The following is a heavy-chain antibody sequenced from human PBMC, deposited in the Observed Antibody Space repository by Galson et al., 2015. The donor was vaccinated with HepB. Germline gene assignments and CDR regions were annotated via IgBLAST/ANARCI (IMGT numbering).Heavy chain of an antibody. CDR2: ISERGDIT. V-gene: IGHV3-23*01. CDR3: AKRVVSRNSES. CDR1: GFSFGTYA. Sequence: SLRLSCAASGFSFGTYAMHWIRQAPGRGLEWVSGISERGDITNYADSVKGRFTISRDNSRNTVDLQMNSLQAEDTAVYYCAKRVVSRNSESWGQGTLVPVSS. J-gene: IGHJ5*02. D-gene: IGHD4-23*01.